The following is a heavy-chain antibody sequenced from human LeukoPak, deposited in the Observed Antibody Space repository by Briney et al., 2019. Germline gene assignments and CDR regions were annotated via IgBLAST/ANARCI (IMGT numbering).Heavy chain of an antibody. Sequence: PSETLSLTCTVSGGSISSSSYYWGWIRQPPGKGLEWIGTIYYSGSTYYNPSLKSRVTISVDTSKNQFSLKLSSVTAADTTVYYCARLRYSGSSFFDYWGQGTLVTVSS. J-gene: IGHJ4*02. CDR1: GGSISSSSYY. CDR3: ARLRYSGSSFFDY. D-gene: IGHD6-6*01. V-gene: IGHV4-39*01. CDR2: IYYSGST.